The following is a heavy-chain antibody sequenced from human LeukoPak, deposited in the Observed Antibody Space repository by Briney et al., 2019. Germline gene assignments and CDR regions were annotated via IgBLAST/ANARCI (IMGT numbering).Heavy chain of an antibody. CDR1: GFTFSSYS. Sequence: GGSLRLSCAASGFTFSSYSMNWVRQAPGKGLEWVSYISSSSSTIYYADSVKGRFTISRDNAKNSLYLQMNSLRAEDTAVYYCARSPLPPATGYYYMDVWGKGTTVTASS. J-gene: IGHJ6*03. D-gene: IGHD2-2*01. CDR2: ISSSSSTI. CDR3: ARSPLPPATGYYYMDV. V-gene: IGHV3-48*01.